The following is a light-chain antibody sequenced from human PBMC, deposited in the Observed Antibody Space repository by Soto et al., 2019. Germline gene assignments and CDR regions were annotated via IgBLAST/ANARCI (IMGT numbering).Light chain of an antibody. V-gene: IGKV3-11*01. CDR1: QSVSSY. J-gene: IGKJ4*01. CDR3: QQRSNWPPGLT. Sequence: EIVLTQSPATLSLSPGERATLSCRASQSVSSYLAWYQQKPGQAPRLLIYDASNSATGIPARFSGSGSGTDFTLTISSLEPEDFAVYYCQQRSNWPPGLTFGGWTKVEIK. CDR2: DAS.